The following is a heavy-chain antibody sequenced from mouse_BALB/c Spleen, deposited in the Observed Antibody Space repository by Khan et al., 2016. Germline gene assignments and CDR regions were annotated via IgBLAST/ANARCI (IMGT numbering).Heavy chain of an antibody. D-gene: IGHD2-4*01. Sequence: VQLQQSGAELVKPGASVKLSCTASGFNIKDTYMHWVKQRPEQGLEWIGKIDPANGNTKYDPKFQGKATITADTSSNTAYLQLSSLTSEHTAVYYCARAYYDYWFAYWGQGTLVTVSA. V-gene: IGHV14-3*02. CDR3: ARAYYDYWFAY. CDR1: GFNIKDTY. CDR2: IDPANGNT. J-gene: IGHJ3*01.